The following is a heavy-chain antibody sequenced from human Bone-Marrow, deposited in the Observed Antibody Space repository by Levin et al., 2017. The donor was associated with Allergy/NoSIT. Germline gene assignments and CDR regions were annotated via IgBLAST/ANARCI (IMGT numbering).Heavy chain of an antibody. CDR3: ARHGGNETLGFGF. V-gene: IGHV5-51*01. CDR1: GYKFATYW. Sequence: ASVKVSCQASGYKFATYWIGWLRQMPGKGLEWMGMIWPGDSDTRYSPSFQGQVTISVDESTATAFLQWSSLKASDTAMYYCARHGGNETLGFGFWGQGTLVSVSS. J-gene: IGHJ4*02. CDR2: IWPGDSDT. D-gene: IGHD3-16*01.